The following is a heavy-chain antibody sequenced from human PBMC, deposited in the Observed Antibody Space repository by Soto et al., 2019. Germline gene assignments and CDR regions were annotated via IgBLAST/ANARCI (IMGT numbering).Heavy chain of an antibody. CDR1: GGTFSSYT. J-gene: IGHJ5*02. CDR3: ARDRYSSGPNWFDP. Sequence: QVQLVQSGAEVKKPGSSVKVSCKASGGTFSSYTISWVRQAPGQGLEWMGRIIPILGIANYAQKFQGRVTITADKSTSTAYMELSSLRSADTAVYYCARDRYSSGPNWFDPWGQGTLVTVSS. CDR2: IIPILGIA. D-gene: IGHD6-19*01. V-gene: IGHV1-69*08.